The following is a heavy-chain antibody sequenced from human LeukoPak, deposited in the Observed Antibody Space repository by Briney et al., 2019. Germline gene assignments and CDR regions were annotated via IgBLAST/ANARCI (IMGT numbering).Heavy chain of an antibody. D-gene: IGHD7-27*01. CDR3: ARNIELGILGAFDI. CDR1: GYSFTSYW. J-gene: IGHJ3*02. CDR2: IYPGDSDT. Sequence: RTGESLRISCKGSGYSFTSYWIGWVRQMPGKGLEWMGIIYPGDSDTRYSPSFQGQVTISADKSISTAYLQWSSLKASDTAMYYCARNIELGILGAFDIWGQGTMVTVSS. V-gene: IGHV5-51*01.